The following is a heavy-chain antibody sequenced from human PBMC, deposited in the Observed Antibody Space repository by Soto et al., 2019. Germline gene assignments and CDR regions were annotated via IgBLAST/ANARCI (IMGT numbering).Heavy chain of an antibody. CDR3: AKARLWGGDGYNSYYYNAMDV. CDR2: ISWDSGRI. J-gene: IGHJ6*04. Sequence: EMQLVESGGGLVQPGRSLRLSCAASGFTFDDYAMYWVRQGPGKCLEWVSGISWDSGRIGYADSVKGRFTISRDNAKNSLYLQMTSLRPDDTAFYYCAKARLWGGDGYNSYYYNAMDVWGKGTTVTVSS. D-gene: IGHD3-16*01. V-gene: IGHV3-9*01. CDR1: GFTFDDYA.